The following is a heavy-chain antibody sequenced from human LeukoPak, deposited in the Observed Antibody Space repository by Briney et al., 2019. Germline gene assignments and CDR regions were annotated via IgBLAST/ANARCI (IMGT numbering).Heavy chain of an antibody. CDR1: GFTFSSYG. D-gene: IGHD3-22*01. J-gene: IGHJ4*02. CDR2: ISYDGRNK. Sequence: GGSLRLSCAASGFTFSSYGMHWVRQAPGKGLDWVATISYDGRNKYYGDSVKGRFTISRDNSKNTLYLQVNSLRPEDTAVYYCAKAPHYSDSSGYFDYWGQGALVTVSP. CDR3: AKAPHYSDSSGYFDY. V-gene: IGHV3-30*18.